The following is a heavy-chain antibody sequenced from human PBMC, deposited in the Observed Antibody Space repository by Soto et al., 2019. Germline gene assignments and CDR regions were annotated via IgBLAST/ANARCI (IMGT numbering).Heavy chain of an antibody. CDR3: AREDDPYYDFWSGPKGGIDS. CDR2: IYYSGST. J-gene: IGHJ5*01. V-gene: IGHV4-31*03. Sequence: PSETLSLTCTVSGGSISSGGYYWSWIRQHPGKGLEWIGYIYYSGSTYYNPSLKSRVTISVDTSKNQFSLKLSSVTAADTAVYYCAREDDPYYDFWSGPKGGIDSWGQGTLVTVSS. CDR1: GGSISSGGYY. D-gene: IGHD3-3*01.